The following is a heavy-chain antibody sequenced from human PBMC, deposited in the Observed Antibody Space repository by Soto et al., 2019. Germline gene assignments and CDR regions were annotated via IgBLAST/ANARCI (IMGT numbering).Heavy chain of an antibody. CDR2: IYWDDDK. Sequence: QITLKESGPTLVKPTQTLTLTCTFSVFSLSTSGVGVAWIRQPPGKALEWLALIYWDDDKRYRPSLETRLTITKDTSKNQVVLTMTNVDSVDTATYYCAYLPCSGGSCYWFSYSGMDVWGQATTVIVSS. D-gene: IGHD2-15*01. CDR3: AYLPCSGGSCYWFSYSGMDV. CDR1: VFSLSTSGVG. J-gene: IGHJ6*02. V-gene: IGHV2-5*02.